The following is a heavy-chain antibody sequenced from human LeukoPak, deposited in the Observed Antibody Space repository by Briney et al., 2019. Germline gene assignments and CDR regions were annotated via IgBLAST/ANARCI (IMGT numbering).Heavy chain of an antibody. V-gene: IGHV3-23*01. Sequence: PGGSLRLSCAASGFTFSSYAMSWVRQAPGKGLEWVSAISDSGVNTYSADSMKGRFTISRDNSKNTLYLQMNSLRAEDTAVYYCAREVLLGFWSGPDYWGQGTLVTVSS. J-gene: IGHJ4*02. CDR1: GFTFSSYA. CDR3: AREVLLGFWSGPDY. D-gene: IGHD3-3*01. CDR2: ISDSGVNT.